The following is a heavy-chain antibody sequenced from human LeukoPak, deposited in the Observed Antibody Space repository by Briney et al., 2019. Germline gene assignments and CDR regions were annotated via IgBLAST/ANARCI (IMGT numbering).Heavy chain of an antibody. CDR1: GYTFTSYD. V-gene: IGHV1-8*01. CDR2: MNPNSGNT. Sequence: ASVKVSCKASGYTFTSYDINWVRQATGQGLEWMGWMNPNSGNTGYAQKFQGRVTMTRNTSISTAYMELSSLRSEDTAVYYCARGKRFSTVTTSFDPWGQGTLVTVSS. J-gene: IGHJ5*02. D-gene: IGHD4-17*01. CDR3: ARGKRFSTVTTSFDP.